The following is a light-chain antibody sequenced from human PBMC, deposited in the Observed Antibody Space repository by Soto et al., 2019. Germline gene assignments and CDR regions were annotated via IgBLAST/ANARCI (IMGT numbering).Light chain of an antibody. J-gene: IGKJ5*01. Sequence: DIQMTQSPSSLSAAVGDRVTMTGRASQSISSYLNWYQQKPGKAPKLLIYAASSLESGAPSSFSGSGSGTEFTLTISSLQPDDFATYYCQQYNSYPTFGQGTRLEIK. V-gene: IGKV1-5*01. CDR2: AAS. CDR1: QSISSY. CDR3: QQYNSYPT.